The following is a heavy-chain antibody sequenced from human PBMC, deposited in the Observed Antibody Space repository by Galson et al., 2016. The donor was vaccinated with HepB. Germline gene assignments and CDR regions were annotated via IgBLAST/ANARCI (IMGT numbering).Heavy chain of an antibody. V-gene: IGHV3-33*01. J-gene: IGHJ4*02. CDR3: AREMHVAAAAAFDF. CDR1: EFTFSTYG. Sequence: SLRLSCPASEFTFSTYGMHWVRQAPGKGLEWVALIWHDGSNKYYADSVKGRFTISRDNPKNTLYLQMNSLKVEDTAVYYCAREMHVAAAAAFDFWGRGTLVTASS. D-gene: IGHD6-13*01. CDR2: IWHDGSNK.